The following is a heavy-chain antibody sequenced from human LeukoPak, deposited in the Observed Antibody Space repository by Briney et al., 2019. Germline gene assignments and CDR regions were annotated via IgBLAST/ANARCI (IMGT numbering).Heavy chain of an antibody. D-gene: IGHD6-6*01. CDR3: ARDHPVYSSSSGEGNFFDY. CDR1: GGTFSSYA. J-gene: IGHJ4*02. CDR2: IIPIFGTA. V-gene: IGHV1-69*05. Sequence: SVKVSCKASGGTFSSYAISWVRQAPGQGLEWMGGIIPIFGTANYAQKFQGRVTITTDESTSTAYMELSSLRSEDTAVYYCARDHPVYSSSSGEGNFFDYWGQGTLVTVSS.